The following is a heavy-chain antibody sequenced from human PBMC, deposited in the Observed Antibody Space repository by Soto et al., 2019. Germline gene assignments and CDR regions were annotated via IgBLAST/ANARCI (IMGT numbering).Heavy chain of an antibody. Sequence: DVQLLESGGGLVQPGGSLRLSCAASDFRFTTYVMNWVRQAPGKGLEWVSGISGSGDTTYYADSVKGRFTISRDSSKNTVYLHMNSLRAEDTAVYYCAKEGDFSNTFDQWGQGTLVTVSS. V-gene: IGHV3-23*01. CDR1: DFRFTTYV. D-gene: IGHD4-4*01. J-gene: IGHJ4*02. CDR2: ISGSGDTT. CDR3: AKEGDFSNTFDQ.